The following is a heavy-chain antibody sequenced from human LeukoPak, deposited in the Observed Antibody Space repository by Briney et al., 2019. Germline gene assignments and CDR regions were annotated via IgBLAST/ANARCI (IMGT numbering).Heavy chain of an antibody. V-gene: IGHV4-39*07. CDR3: ARDADYYGSGSFFDY. CDR2: IYYSGST. CDR1: GGSISSSSYY. Sequence: SETLSLTCTVSGGSISSSSYYWGWIRQPPGKGLEWIGSIYYSGSTYYNPSLKSRVTISVDTSKNQFSLKLSSVTAADTAVYYCARDADYYGSGSFFDYWGQGTLVTVSS. J-gene: IGHJ4*02. D-gene: IGHD3-10*01.